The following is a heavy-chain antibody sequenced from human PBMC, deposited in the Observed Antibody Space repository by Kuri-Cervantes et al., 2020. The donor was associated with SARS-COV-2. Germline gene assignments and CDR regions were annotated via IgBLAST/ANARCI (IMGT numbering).Heavy chain of an antibody. CDR1: GFTFSSYA. CDR2: ISYDGSNK. V-gene: IGHV3-30*07. CDR3: TRHPTYFDY. J-gene: IGHJ4*02. Sequence: GESLKISCAASGFTFSSYAMHWVRQAPGKGLEWVAVISYDGSNKYYADSVKGRFTLSRDNAKNMLFLQMNSLRAEDTAVYYCTRHPTYFDYWGQGTLVTVSS.